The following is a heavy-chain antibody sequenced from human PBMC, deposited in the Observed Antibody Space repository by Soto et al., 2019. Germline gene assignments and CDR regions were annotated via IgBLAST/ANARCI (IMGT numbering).Heavy chain of an antibody. CDR2: YDPEDAKT. Sequence: GASVKVSCKLSGYTRLELSIHWVRQAPGKGLEWMGGYDPEDAKTIYAQKSQGRVIMTEDTSTNTAYLEVRGLRYEDTAVYYCASQNWRWREQFDHWGQGTLVTVSS. CDR1: GYTRLELS. CDR3: ASQNWRWREQFDH. J-gene: IGHJ4*02. V-gene: IGHV1-24*01. D-gene: IGHD1-1*01.